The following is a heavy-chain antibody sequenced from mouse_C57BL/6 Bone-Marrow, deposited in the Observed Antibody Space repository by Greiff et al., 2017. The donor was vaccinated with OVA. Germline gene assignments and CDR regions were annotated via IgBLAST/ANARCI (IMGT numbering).Heavy chain of an antibody. J-gene: IGHJ2*01. D-gene: IGHD1-1*01. Sequence: QVQLQQPGAELVKPGASVKLSCKASGYTFTSYWMHWVKQRPGQGLEWIGMIHPNSGSTNYNEKFKSKATLTVDKSSSTAYMQLSSLTSEDSAVYYWARPYYGSSPYYFDYWGQGTTLTVSS. V-gene: IGHV1-64*01. CDR1: GYTFTSYW. CDR2: IHPNSGST. CDR3: ARPYYGSSPYYFDY.